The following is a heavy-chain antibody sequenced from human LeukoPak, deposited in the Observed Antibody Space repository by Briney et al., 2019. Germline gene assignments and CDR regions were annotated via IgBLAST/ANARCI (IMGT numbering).Heavy chain of an antibody. J-gene: IGHJ6*03. D-gene: IGHD6-13*01. CDR3: ARHLVAAAGTGYYYYYYMDV. V-gene: IGHV4-34*01. Sequence: SETLSLTCAVYGGSFSGYYWSWIRQPPGKGLEWIGEINHSGSTNYNPSLKSRVTISVDTSKNQFSLKLSSVTAADTAVYYCARHLVAAAGTGYYYYYYMDVWGKGTTVTISS. CDR1: GGSFSGYY. CDR2: INHSGST.